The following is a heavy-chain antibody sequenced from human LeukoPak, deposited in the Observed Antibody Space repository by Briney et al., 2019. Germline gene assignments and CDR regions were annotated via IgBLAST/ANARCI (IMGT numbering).Heavy chain of an antibody. CDR2: ISSDGTGK. D-gene: IGHD6-13*01. CDR1: GFTFSTYG. J-gene: IGHJ4*02. CDR3: AKGLTWYSSFDY. Sequence: GGSLRLSCAASGFTFSTYGMHWVRQAPGKGLEWVAVISSDGTGKFYADSVKGRFTISRDNSKNTLYLQMNSLRAEDTAVYSCAKGLTWYSSFDYWGQGTLVTVSS. V-gene: IGHV3-30*18.